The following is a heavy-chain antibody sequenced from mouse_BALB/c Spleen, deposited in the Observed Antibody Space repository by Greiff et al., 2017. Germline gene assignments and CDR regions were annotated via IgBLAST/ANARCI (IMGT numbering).Heavy chain of an antibody. CDR3: ARASSMDD. CDR2: ISPGGGST. J-gene: IGHJ4*01. V-gene: IGHV5-12-2*01. Sequence: LQSGGGLVQPGGSLKLSCTASGFTFSSYTMSWVRQTPGTRLEWVAYISPGGGSTYYQDTVKGRCTISRDNAKNTRYLQMSSLKSEDTAMYYGARASSMDDWGQGTSVTVSA. D-gene: IGHD6-1*01. CDR1: GFTFSSYT.